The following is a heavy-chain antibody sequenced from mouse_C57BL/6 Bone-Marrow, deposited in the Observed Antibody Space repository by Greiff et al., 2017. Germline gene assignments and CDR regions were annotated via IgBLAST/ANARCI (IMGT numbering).Heavy chain of an antibody. CDR1: GYTFTSYW. V-gene: IGHV1-5*01. CDR3: TRFPSYDYDPFYATDY. J-gene: IGHJ4*01. D-gene: IGHD2-4*01. CDR2: IYPGNSDT. Sequence: VQLKQSGTVLARPGASVKMSCKTSGYTFTSYWMHWVKQRPGQGLEWIGAIYPGNSDTSYNQKFKGKAKLTAVTSASTAYMELSSLTNEDSAVYYSTRFPSYDYDPFYATDYWGQGTSVTVSS.